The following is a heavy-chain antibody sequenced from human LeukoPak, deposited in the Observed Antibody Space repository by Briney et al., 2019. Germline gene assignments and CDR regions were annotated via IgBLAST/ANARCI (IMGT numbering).Heavy chain of an antibody. V-gene: IGHV3-21*01. CDR2: ISPSGNSK. J-gene: IGHJ4*02. Sequence: AGGSLRLSCATSTFTFSSYTMNWVRQAPGKGLEWVSSISPSGNSKYHADSVKGRFTISRGNAENSLYMQMSSLRAEDTGVYYCVRDFLGESGAGGYWGQGTLVTVSS. D-gene: IGHD3-10*01. CDR3: VRDFLGESGAGGY. CDR1: TFTFSSYT.